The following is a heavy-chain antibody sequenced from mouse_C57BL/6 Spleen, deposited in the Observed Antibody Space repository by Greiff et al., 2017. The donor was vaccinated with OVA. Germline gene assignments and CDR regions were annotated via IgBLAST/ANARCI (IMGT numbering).Heavy chain of an antibody. CDR2: INPNNGGT. CDR3: ARRGNYGNYFDY. D-gene: IGHD2-1*01. CDR1: GYTFTDYN. Sequence: VQLQQSGPGLVKPGASVKIPCKASGYTFTDYNMDWVKQSHGKSLEWIGDINPNNGGTIYNQKFKGKATLTVDKSSSTAYMELRSLTSEDTAVYYCARRGNYGNYFDYWGQGTTLTVSS. J-gene: IGHJ2*01. V-gene: IGHV1-18*01.